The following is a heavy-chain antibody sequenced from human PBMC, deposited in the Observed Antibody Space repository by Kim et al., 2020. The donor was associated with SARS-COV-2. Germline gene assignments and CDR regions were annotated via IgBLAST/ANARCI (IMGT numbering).Heavy chain of an antibody. D-gene: IGHD1-26*01. CDR3: EGAWE. V-gene: IGHV3-23*01. CDR2: ISGSGDRT. J-gene: IGHJ4*02. Sequence: GGSLRHSCAASGFTFSSYAMNWVRQAPGKGLEWVSGISGSGDRTKYADSVQGRFTISKDISKSTLYLQMNSLRGEDTAVYYCEGAWEWGQGTLVTVSS. CDR1: GFTFSSYA.